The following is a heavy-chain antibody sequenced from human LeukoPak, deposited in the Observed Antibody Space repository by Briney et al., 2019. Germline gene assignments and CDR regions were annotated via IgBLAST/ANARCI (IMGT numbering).Heavy chain of an antibody. D-gene: IGHD3-3*01. CDR3: AKFLGETYYDFWSGDYYFDY. V-gene: IGHV4-39*07. Sequence: SETLSLTCTVSGGSMSSSSYYWGWIRQPPGKGLEWIGSIYYSESTYQDPSLKSRVTISVDTSKSQFSLKLSSVTAADTAVYYCAKFLGETYYDFWSGDYYFDYWGQGTLVTVSS. J-gene: IGHJ4*02. CDR1: GGSMSSSSYY. CDR2: IYYSEST.